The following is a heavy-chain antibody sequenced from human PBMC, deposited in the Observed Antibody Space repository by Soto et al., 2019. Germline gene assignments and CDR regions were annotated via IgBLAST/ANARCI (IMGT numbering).Heavy chain of an antibody. J-gene: IGHJ4*02. CDR2: IFHSGIT. CDR1: GDSISSTHW. D-gene: IGHD2-15*01. Sequence: QVQLQESGPGLVKPSGTLSLTCAVSGDSISSTHWWTWVRQPPGKGLEYIGQIFHSGITNYNPSLERRVTISLDKSKSPFSLELNSVAGADPAIYYCARGFSGYCSGGSCSSFDYWGQGTLVTVSS. CDR3: ARGFSGYCSGGSCSSFDY. V-gene: IGHV4-4*02.